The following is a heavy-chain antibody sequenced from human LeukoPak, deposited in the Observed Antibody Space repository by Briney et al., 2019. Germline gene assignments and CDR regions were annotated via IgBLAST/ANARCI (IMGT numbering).Heavy chain of an antibody. CDR1: GYSFSSYW. V-gene: IGHV5-51*01. D-gene: IGHD5-18*01. Sequence: GESLRISCKVSGYSFSSYWIGWVRQMPGKGLEWMGIIYPGGSDTRYNPSFQGQVTMSADKSISTAYLQWSSLKASDTAMYYCARTNSGFRGYNYGESYYYYYYMDVWGKGTTVTVS. CDR2: IYPGGSDT. J-gene: IGHJ6*03. CDR3: ARTNSGFRGYNYGESYYYYYYMDV.